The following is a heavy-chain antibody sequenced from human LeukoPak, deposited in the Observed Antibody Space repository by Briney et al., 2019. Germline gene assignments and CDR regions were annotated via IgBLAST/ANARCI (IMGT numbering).Heavy chain of an antibody. CDR3: AKRRGDYVYLDY. Sequence: GGSLRLSCAASGFTFSSYAMSWVRQAPGKGLEWVSAISGSGDTTYYADSVKGRFTVSRDNSRNTLYLQMNSLRAEDTAVYYCAKRRGDYVYLDYWGQGTLVTVSS. V-gene: IGHV3-23*01. CDR1: GFTFSSYA. J-gene: IGHJ4*02. D-gene: IGHD4-17*01. CDR2: ISGSGDTT.